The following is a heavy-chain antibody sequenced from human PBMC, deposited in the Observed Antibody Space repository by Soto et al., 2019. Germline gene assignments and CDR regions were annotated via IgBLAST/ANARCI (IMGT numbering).Heavy chain of an antibody. CDR3: ARDGREASGMDV. Sequence: PSETLSVTCTFSDGSISTHYWIWVRQAPGKGLEWIGHIYYRGSTTYNPSLRSRSTISVDTSNNQFSLKLNSVTTADTAVYYCARDGREASGMDVWGQGTKVTVSS. CDR1: DGSISTHY. D-gene: IGHD1-26*01. CDR2: IYYRGST. J-gene: IGHJ6*01. V-gene: IGHV4-59*11.